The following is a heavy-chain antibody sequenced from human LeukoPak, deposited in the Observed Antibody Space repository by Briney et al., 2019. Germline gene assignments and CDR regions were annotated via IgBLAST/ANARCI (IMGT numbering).Heavy chain of an antibody. D-gene: IGHD6-13*01. CDR2: ISSSSSYI. V-gene: IGHV3-21*04. J-gene: IGHJ6*02. CDR3: ARAKGAAGTSFLYYYYGMDV. CDR1: GFTFSSYS. Sequence: GGSLRLSCAASGFTFSSYSMNWVRQAPGKGLEWVSSISSSSSYIYYADSVKGRFTISRDNAKNSLYLQMNSLRAEDTAVYYCARAKGAAGTSFLYYYYGMDVWAKGPRSPSP.